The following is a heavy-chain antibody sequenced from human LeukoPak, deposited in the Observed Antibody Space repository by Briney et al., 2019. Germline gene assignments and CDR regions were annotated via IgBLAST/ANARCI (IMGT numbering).Heavy chain of an antibody. CDR3: ARLAIVGATTGNLDY. D-gene: IGHD1-26*01. Sequence: PSETLSLTCTVSGGSLSNSNYYWGWVRQPPGRGREWLGSIYYSGSTYYNPSLKSRVTISVDTSKNQFSPKLSSVTAADTAVYFCARLAIVGATTGNLDYWGQGTLVTVSS. CDR2: IYYSGST. J-gene: IGHJ4*02. CDR1: GGSLSNSNYY. V-gene: IGHV4-39*01.